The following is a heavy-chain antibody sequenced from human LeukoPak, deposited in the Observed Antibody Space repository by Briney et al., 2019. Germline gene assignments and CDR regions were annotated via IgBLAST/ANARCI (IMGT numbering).Heavy chain of an antibody. Sequence: SETLSLTCAVYGENFSIYFYSWIRQPPGKGLEWIGYIYHSGSTYYNPSPKSRVTISVDRSKNQFSLKLSSVTAADTAVYYCARAVGATIDDYAFDIWGQGTMVTVSS. CDR3: ARAVGATIDDYAFDI. D-gene: IGHD1-26*01. V-gene: IGHV4-30-2*01. CDR1: GENFSIYF. CDR2: IYHSGST. J-gene: IGHJ3*02.